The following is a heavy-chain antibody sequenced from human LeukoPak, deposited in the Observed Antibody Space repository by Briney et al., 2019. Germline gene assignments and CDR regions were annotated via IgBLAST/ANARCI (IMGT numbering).Heavy chain of an antibody. CDR2: ISYDGINK. CDR1: GFTFSSYA. D-gene: IGHD2-2*01. J-gene: IGHJ4*02. Sequence: GGSLRLSCAASGFTFSSYAMHWVRQAPGKGLEWVAVISYDGINKYYADSVKGRFTISRDISKNTLYLQMNSLRTEDTAVYYCARAGCSSTDCRLDDWGQGTLVSVSS. V-gene: IGHV3-30*04. CDR3: ARAGCSSTDCRLDD.